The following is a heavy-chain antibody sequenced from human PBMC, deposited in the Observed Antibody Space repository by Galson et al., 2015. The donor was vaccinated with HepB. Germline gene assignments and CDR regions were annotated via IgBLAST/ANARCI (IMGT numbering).Heavy chain of an antibody. CDR1: GFTFINSA. J-gene: IGHJ6*02. CDR3: AAGHYYGSGIPGMDV. Sequence: SVKVSCKASGFTFINSAIQWVRQARGQRLEWIGWTVVGSGNTNYARKFLERVTITRDMSTSTAYMELSSLRSEDTVVYYCAAGHYYGSGIPGMDVWGQGSTVTVSS. CDR2: TVVGSGNT. V-gene: IGHV1-58*02. D-gene: IGHD3-10*01.